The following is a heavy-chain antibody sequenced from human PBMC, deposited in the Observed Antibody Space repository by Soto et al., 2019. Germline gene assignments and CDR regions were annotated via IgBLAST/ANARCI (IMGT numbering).Heavy chain of an antibody. CDR1: GGTFSSYA. V-gene: IGHV1-69*06. Sequence: QVQLVQSGAEVKKPGSSVKVSCKASGGTFSSYAISWVRQAPGQGLEWMGGIIPIFGTANYAQTFQGRVTITAEKSRSTAYIERTSLRSEDTAVYYCARATMPPGGLDWFDPWGQGTLVTVSS. D-gene: IGHD3-10*01. CDR3: ARATMPPGGLDWFDP. CDR2: IIPIFGTA. J-gene: IGHJ5*02.